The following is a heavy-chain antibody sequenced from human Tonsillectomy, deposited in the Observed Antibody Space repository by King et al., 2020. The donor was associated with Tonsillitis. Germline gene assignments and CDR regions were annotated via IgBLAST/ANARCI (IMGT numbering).Heavy chain of an antibody. CDR1: GFTFSTYS. J-gene: IGHJ3*02. V-gene: IGHV3-48*01. CDR2: ISSSSSTI. D-gene: IGHD6-6*01. CDR3: AREYSSSSGKAFDI. Sequence: QLVQSGGGLAQPGGSLRLSCAASGFTFSTYSMNWVRQAPGKGLEWVSYISSSSSTIYYADSLKGRFTIPSDNAKNSLYLQMNSLRAEDTAVYYCAREYSSSSGKAFDIWGQGTMVTVSS.